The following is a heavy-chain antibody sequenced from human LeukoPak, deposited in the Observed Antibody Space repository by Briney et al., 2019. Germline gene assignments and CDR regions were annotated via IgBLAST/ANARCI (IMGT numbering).Heavy chain of an antibody. CDR1: GFTFSSYG. V-gene: IGHV3-30*18. D-gene: IGHD3-10*01. Sequence: GGSLRLSCAASGFTFSSYGMHWVRQAPGKGLEWVAVISYDGSNKYYADSVKGRFTISRDNSKNTLYLQMNSLRAEDTAVYYCAKDPEVRALVGAFDIWGQGTMVTVSS. CDR2: ISYDGSNK. J-gene: IGHJ3*02. CDR3: AKDPEVRALVGAFDI.